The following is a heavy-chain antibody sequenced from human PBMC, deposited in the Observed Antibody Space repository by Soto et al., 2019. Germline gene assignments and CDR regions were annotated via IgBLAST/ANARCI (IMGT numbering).Heavy chain of an antibody. CDR3: ARANSGYGMDV. V-gene: IGHV4-39*01. CDR2: IYYSGST. CDR1: GGSISSSSYY. J-gene: IGHJ6*02. Sequence: QLQLQESGPGLVKPSETLSLTCTVSGGSISSSSYYWGWIRQPTGKGLEWIGSIYYSGSTYYNPSLKSRVAISVDTSKNQFSLKLSSLTAADTAVYYCARANSGYGMDVWGQGTTVTVSS. D-gene: IGHD1-26*01.